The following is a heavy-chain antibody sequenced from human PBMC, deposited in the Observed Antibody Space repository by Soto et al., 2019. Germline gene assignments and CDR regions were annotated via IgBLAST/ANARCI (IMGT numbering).Heavy chain of an antibody. V-gene: IGHV3-48*04. CDR2: ININSGTI. Sequence: PSETLSLTCTVSGGSISSSSYYWGWIRQPPGKGLEWVSYININSGTIHYADSVEGRFTISRDNAKNSLYLQMDSLRAEDTAVYFCARDGTTGTTNYHYAMDVWGQGTTVTVSS. CDR1: GGSISSSS. D-gene: IGHD4-17*01. J-gene: IGHJ6*02. CDR3: ARDGTTGTTNYHYAMDV.